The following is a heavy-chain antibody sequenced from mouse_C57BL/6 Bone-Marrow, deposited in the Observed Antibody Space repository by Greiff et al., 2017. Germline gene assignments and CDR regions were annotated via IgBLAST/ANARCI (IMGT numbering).Heavy chain of an antibody. CDR2: ISNLAYSI. J-gene: IGHJ4*01. D-gene: IGHD2-4*01. CDR1: GFTFSDYG. Sequence: DVKLVESGGGLVQPGGSLKLSCAASGFTFSDYGMAWVRQAPRKGPEWVAFISNLAYSIYYADTVTGRFTISRENAKNTLYLEMSRRRSEDTAMYYCARRGRDDYDGSNYYAMDYWGQGTSVTVSS. CDR3: ARRGRDDYDGSNYYAMDY. V-gene: IGHV5-15*04.